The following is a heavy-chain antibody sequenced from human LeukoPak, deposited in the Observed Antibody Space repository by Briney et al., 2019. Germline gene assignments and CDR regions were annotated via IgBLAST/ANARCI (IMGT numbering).Heavy chain of an antibody. CDR1: GGTFSSYA. D-gene: IGHD3-22*01. Sequence: ASAKVSCKASGGTFSSYAISWVRQAPGQGLEWMGWIRPYNGNTNYAQKLQGRVTMTTDTSTSTAYMELRGLRSDDSAIYYCARDVEMYYDSSAFGDYWGQGTLVTVSS. CDR2: IRPYNGNT. J-gene: IGHJ4*02. CDR3: ARDVEMYYDSSAFGDY. V-gene: IGHV1-18*01.